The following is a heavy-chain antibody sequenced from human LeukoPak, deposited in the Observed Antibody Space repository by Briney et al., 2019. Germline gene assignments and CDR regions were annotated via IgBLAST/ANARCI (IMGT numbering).Heavy chain of an antibody. CDR2: IIPIFGTA. V-gene: IGHV1-69*13. D-gene: IGHD5-12*01. Sequence: ASVKVSCKASGGTFSSYAISWVRQAPGQGLEWVGGIIPIFGTANYAQKFQGRVTITADESTTTAYMELTGLRSEDTAVYYCAKDEGVANRWFDPWGQGTLVTVSS. CDR1: GGTFSSYA. CDR3: AKDEGVANRWFDP. J-gene: IGHJ5*02.